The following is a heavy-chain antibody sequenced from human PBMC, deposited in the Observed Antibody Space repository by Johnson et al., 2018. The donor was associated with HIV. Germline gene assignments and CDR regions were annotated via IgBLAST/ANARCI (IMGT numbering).Heavy chain of an antibody. D-gene: IGHD7-27*01. CDR1: EFTFSSYA. V-gene: IGHV3-23*04. CDR2: ISGSGGST. CDR3: AKAVTGEGAFDI. J-gene: IGHJ3*02. Sequence: VQLVESGGGVVQPGRSLRLSCAASEFTFSSYAFHWVRQAPGKGLEWVSAISGSGGSTYYADSVKGRFTISRDNSKTTLYLQMNSLRAEDTAVYYCAKAVTGEGAFDIWGQGTMVTVSS.